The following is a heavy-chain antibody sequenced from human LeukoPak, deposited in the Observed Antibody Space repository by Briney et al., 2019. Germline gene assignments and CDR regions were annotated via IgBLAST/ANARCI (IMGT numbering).Heavy chain of an antibody. CDR3: ARSSVLWFGELPTPDY. J-gene: IGHJ4*02. Sequence: PGGSLRLSCAVSGFTVSSNYMSWVRQAPGKGLEWVSVIYSGGSTYYADSVKGRFTISRDNSKNTLYLQMNSLRAEDTAVYYCARSSVLWFGELPTPDYWGQGTLVTVSS. CDR1: GFTVSSNY. V-gene: IGHV3-66*01. CDR2: IYSGGST. D-gene: IGHD3-10*01.